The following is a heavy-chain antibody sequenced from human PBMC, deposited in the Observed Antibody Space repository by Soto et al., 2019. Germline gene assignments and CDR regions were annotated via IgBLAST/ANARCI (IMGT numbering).Heavy chain of an antibody. Sequence: SETLSLTCTVSGGSISSYYWSWIRQPPGKGLEWIGYIYYSGSTNYNPSLKSRVTISVDTSKNQFSLKLSSVTAADTAVYYCARTYDFWSGYYPYYGMDVWGQGTTVTVSS. V-gene: IGHV4-59*01. J-gene: IGHJ6*02. CDR1: GGSISSYY. CDR3: ARTYDFWSGYYPYYGMDV. D-gene: IGHD3-3*01. CDR2: IYYSGST.